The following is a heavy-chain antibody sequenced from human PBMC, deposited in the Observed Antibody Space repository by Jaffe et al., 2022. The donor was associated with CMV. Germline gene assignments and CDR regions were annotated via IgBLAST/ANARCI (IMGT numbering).Heavy chain of an antibody. J-gene: IGHJ4*02. D-gene: IGHD2-15*01. CDR2: IYYSGST. Sequence: QLQLQESGPGLVKPSETLSLTCTVSGGSISSSSYYWGWIRQPPGKGLEWIGSIYYSGSTYYNPSLKSRVTISVDTSKNQFSLKLSSVTAADTAVYYCARIRVAATRRLAYYFDYWGQGTLVTVSS. CDR1: GGSISSSSYY. V-gene: IGHV4-39*01. CDR3: ARIRVAATRRLAYYFDY.